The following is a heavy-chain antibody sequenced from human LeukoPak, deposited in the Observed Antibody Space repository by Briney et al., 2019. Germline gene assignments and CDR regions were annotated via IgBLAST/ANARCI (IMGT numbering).Heavy chain of an antibody. Sequence: SETLSLTCTVSGGSISSSSYSWAWIRQPPGKGLEWIGNIFFSGSTNYNPSLKSRVTISVDTSKNHFSLKLSSVTAADTAVYFCARDLSYSSLMDVWGKGTTVTVSS. CDR1: GGSISSSSYS. CDR2: IFFSGST. V-gene: IGHV4-39*02. J-gene: IGHJ6*03. CDR3: ARDLSYSSLMDV. D-gene: IGHD6-19*01.